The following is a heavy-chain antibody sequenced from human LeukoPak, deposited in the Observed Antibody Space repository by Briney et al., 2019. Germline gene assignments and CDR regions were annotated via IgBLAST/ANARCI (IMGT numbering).Heavy chain of an antibody. CDR1: GFTFSSYG. CDR2: ISYDGSNK. V-gene: IGHV3-30*03. CDR3: ARVGLEYCSSTSCLYFDY. D-gene: IGHD2-2*01. Sequence: HPGGSLRLSCAASGFTFSSYGMHWVRQAPGKGLEWVAVISYDGSNKYYADSVKGRFTISRDNSKNTLYLQMNSLRAEDTAVYYCARVGLEYCSSTSCLYFDYWGQGTLVTVSS. J-gene: IGHJ4*02.